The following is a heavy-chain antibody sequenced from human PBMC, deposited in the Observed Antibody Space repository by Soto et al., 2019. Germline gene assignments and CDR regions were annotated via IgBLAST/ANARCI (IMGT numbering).Heavy chain of an antibody. D-gene: IGHD3-10*01. Sequence: SETLSLTCAVSGYSINSSNWWGWIRQPPGKGLEWIGYIYYSGSTYYNPSLKSRVTISVDTSKNQFSLKLSSVTAADTAVYYCARHGITMVRGVIITAGWFDPWGQGTLVTVSS. V-gene: IGHV4-28*01. CDR1: GYSINSSNW. CDR3: ARHGITMVRGVIITAGWFDP. J-gene: IGHJ5*02. CDR2: IYYSGST.